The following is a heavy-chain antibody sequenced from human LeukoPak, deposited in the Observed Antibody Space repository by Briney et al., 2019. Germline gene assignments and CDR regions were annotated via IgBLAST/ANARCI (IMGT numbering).Heavy chain of an antibody. CDR2: ISAGGGST. J-gene: IGHJ4*02. CDR1: GFTFSTSA. V-gene: IGHV3-23*01. Sequence: PGGSLRLSCAASGFTFSTSAMSWVRQAPGKGLEWVSSISAGGGSTYYADSVKGRFTISRDDSRNTLYLQMNSLRAEDTAVYNCARHSSQGTFDNWGQGTLVTVSS. CDR3: ARHSSQGTFDN. D-gene: IGHD1-1*01.